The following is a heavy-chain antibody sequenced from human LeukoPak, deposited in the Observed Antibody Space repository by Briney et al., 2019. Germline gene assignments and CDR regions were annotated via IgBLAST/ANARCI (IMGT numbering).Heavy chain of an antibody. Sequence: PGGSLRLSCAASGFTFSSYAMSWVRQAPGKGLEWVSAISGSGGSTYYADSVKGRFTISRDNSKNTLYLQMNSLRAEDTAVYYCAKLSTVTTSEWLDPWGQGTLVTVSS. CDR3: AKLSTVTTSEWLDP. CDR2: ISGSGGST. D-gene: IGHD4-17*01. CDR1: GFTFSSYA. J-gene: IGHJ5*02. V-gene: IGHV3-23*01.